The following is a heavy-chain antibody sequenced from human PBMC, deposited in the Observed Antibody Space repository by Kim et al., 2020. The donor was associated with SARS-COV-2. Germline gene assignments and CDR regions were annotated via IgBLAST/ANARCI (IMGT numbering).Heavy chain of an antibody. CDR2: VNPNSGGT. V-gene: IGHV1-2*02. CDR3: ARDQGDHFDY. Sequence: ASVKVSCKAFGYTFTGYYLHWVRQAPGQGLEWLGWVNPNSGGTNYARNFQGRVTMTTDTSIPTAYMELSSLRSDDTAMYYCARDQGDHFDYWGQGTLVTV. CDR1: GYTFTGYY. J-gene: IGHJ4*02.